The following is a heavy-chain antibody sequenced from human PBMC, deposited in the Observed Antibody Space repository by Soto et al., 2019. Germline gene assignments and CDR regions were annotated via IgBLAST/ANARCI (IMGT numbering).Heavy chain of an antibody. CDR3: ASGIRGVGAAGAVAWFDP. CDR2: INHVGNT. J-gene: IGHJ5*02. V-gene: IGHV4-34*01. CDR1: DGCFSGYY. Sequence: XETLYLTCAVSDGCFSGYYWSWIRQPPGKGLEWIGEINHVGNTNYNPSLKSRVTISVDPSKKQFSLNLSSVTAADTAVYYCASGIRGVGAAGAVAWFDPWGQGTLVTVSS. D-gene: IGHD6-13*01.